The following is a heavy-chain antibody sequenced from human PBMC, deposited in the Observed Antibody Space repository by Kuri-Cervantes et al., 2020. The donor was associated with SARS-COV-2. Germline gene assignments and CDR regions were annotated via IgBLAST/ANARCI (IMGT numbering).Heavy chain of an antibody. CDR1: GGSISSSSYY. Sequence: GSLRLSCTVSGGSISSSSYYWGWIRQPPGKGLEWIGSIYYSGSTYYNPSLKSRVTISVDTSKNQFSPKLSSVTAADTALYYCSGSGNYYTYYYMDVWGKGTTVTVSS. CDR2: IYYSGST. D-gene: IGHD3-10*01. J-gene: IGHJ6*03. CDR3: SGSGNYYTYYYMDV. V-gene: IGHV4-39*01.